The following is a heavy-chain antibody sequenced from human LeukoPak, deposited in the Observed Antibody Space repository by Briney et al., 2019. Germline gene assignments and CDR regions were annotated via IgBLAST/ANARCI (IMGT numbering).Heavy chain of an antibody. CDR1: GYTFTSYD. CDR3: ARVDLKYYYDSSGPREAFDI. J-gene: IGHJ3*02. D-gene: IGHD3-22*01. Sequence: ASVRVSCKASGYTFTSYDINWVRQATGQGLEWLGWMNPNSGNTGYAQKFQGRVTMTRDTSISTAYMELSSLISEDTAVYYCARVDLKYYYDSSGPREAFDIWGQGTMATVSS. V-gene: IGHV1-8*01. CDR2: MNPNSGNT.